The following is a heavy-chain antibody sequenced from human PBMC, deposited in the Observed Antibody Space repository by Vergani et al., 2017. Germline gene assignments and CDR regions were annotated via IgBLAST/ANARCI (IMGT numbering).Heavy chain of an antibody. J-gene: IGHJ5*02. D-gene: IGHD1/OR15-1a*01. CDR1: GFIFSDYY. CDR2: ISDGGETK. CDR3: GRKQSPASLMDKPIDI. Sequence: QVQLVASGGGLVRPGGSLRLSCAASGFIFSDYYMTWIRQTPGKGLEWLAHISDGGETKMYAESLKGRFTVSRDNTKNLLILQMKTLKVDDTATYYCGRKQSPASLMDKPIDICVQGTLVTVSS. V-gene: IGHV3-11*01.